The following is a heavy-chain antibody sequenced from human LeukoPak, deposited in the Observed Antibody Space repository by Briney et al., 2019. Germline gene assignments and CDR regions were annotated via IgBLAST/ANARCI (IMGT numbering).Heavy chain of an antibody. J-gene: IGHJ6*02. CDR1: GFTFSSYE. CDR2: ISSIGITI. Sequence: GGSLRLSCAASGFTFSSYEMNWVRQSPGKGLEWVSYISSIGITIYYADSVNRRFTISRANAKNSLYLQMNSLRAEDTAVYYCARASSYDYTYYGMDVWGQGTTVTVSS. D-gene: IGHD3-10*01. V-gene: IGHV3-48*03. CDR3: ARASSYDYTYYGMDV.